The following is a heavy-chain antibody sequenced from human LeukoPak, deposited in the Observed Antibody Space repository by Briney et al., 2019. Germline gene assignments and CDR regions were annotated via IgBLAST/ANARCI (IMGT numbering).Heavy chain of an antibody. Sequence: GGSLRLSCAASRFTFSSYAMSWVRQAPGKGLKWVSVISGSGGNTYYADSVKGRFTISRDNAKNSLYLQMNSLRAEDTAVYYCARDMAGATLFDYWGQGTLVTVSS. D-gene: IGHD1-26*01. V-gene: IGHV3-23*01. CDR3: ARDMAGATLFDY. CDR1: RFTFSSYA. J-gene: IGHJ4*02. CDR2: ISGSGGNT.